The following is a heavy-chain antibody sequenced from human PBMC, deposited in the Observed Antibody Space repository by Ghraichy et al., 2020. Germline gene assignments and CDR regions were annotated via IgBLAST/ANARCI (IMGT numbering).Heavy chain of an antibody. CDR2: TRNKANSYTT. D-gene: IGHD6-13*01. CDR3: ARSIAAAGRGFDY. CDR1: GFTFSDHY. J-gene: IGHJ4*02. V-gene: IGHV3-72*01. Sequence: LSLTCAASGFTFSDHYMDWVRQAPGKGLEWVGRTRNKANSYTTEYAASVKGRFTISRDDSKNSLYLQMNSLKTEDTAVYYCARSIAAAGRGFDYWGQGTLVTVSS.